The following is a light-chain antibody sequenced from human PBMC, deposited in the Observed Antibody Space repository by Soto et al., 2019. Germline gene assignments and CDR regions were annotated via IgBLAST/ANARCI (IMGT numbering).Light chain of an antibody. Sequence: EIVLTQSPGTLSLSPGEGATLSCRASQSVSTNFFAWYQQKPGQAPRLLIYGASTRATGIPDRFSGSGSGTDCTHTISRLEPEDFAVYYCQQYGRTSWTFGQGTKV. J-gene: IGKJ1*01. CDR1: QSVSTNF. CDR3: QQYGRTSWT. V-gene: IGKV3-20*01. CDR2: GAS.